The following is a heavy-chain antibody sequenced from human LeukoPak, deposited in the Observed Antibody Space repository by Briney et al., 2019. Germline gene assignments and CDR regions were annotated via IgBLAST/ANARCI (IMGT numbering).Heavy chain of an antibody. CDR3: VREGRGAAAGNFDF. D-gene: IGHD6-13*01. V-gene: IGHV3-30*03. CDR1: GFTFSSHG. CDR2: ISLDGTNK. J-gene: IGHJ4*02. Sequence: GGSLRLSCAASGFTFSSHGMHWVRQAPGKGLEWVAVISLDGTNKYYIDSVKGRFTFSRDNSNNTLYLQMNSLRAEDTAVYYCVREGRGAAAGNFDFWGQGTLVTVSS.